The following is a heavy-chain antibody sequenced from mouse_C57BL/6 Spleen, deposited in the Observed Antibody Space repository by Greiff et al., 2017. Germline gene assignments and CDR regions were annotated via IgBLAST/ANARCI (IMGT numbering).Heavy chain of an antibody. CDR3: ARLYGNPYYAMDY. J-gene: IGHJ4*01. D-gene: IGHD2-1*01. Sequence: EVKLQESGGGLVQPGGSLSLSCAASGFTFTDYYMSWVRQPPGKALEWLGFIRNKANGYTTEYSASVKGRFTISRDNSQSILYLQMNALRAEDSATYYCARLYGNPYYAMDYWGQGTSVTVSS. CDR2: IRNKANGYTT. V-gene: IGHV7-3*01. CDR1: GFTFTDYY.